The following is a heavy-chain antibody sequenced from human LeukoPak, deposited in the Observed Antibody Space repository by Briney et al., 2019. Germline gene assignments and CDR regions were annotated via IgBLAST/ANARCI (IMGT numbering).Heavy chain of an antibody. CDR2: ISGYNGNT. V-gene: IGHV1-18*04. D-gene: IGHD1-26*01. J-gene: IGHJ4*02. CDR3: ARVASAGVGVSMGGDH. CDR1: GYSFSNYG. Sequence: AASVKVSCKTSGYSFSNYGISWVRQAPGQGLGWMGWISGYNGNTNYGQKVQGRVTMTTDTSTSTGYMELRSLRSDDTAVYYCARVASAGVGVSMGGDHWGQGTLVTVSS.